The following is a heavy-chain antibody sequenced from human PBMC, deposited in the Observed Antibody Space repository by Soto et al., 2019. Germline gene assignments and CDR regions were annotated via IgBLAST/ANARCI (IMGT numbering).Heavy chain of an antibody. V-gene: IGHV3-15*01. CDR1: GFTFSNDW. D-gene: IGHD6-13*01. CDR3: TTDKSWPPPYYSSYMDV. J-gene: IGHJ6*03. Sequence: EVQLVESGGGLVKPGGSLRLSCAASGFTFSNDWMSWVRQAPGKGLEWAGRIKSKTEGGTTDYAAPVKGRFTISRDDAKNTLYLQMNSLKTDDTAVYYCTTDKSWPPPYYSSYMDVWGKGTTVTVSS. CDR2: IKSKTEGGTT.